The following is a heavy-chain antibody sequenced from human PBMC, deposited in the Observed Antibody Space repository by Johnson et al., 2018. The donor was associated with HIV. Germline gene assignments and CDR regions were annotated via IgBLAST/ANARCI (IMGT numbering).Heavy chain of an antibody. CDR3: ARDFGLFLGKDDAFDI. CDR2: IRYDGSKM. J-gene: IGHJ3*02. V-gene: IGHV3-30*02. D-gene: IGHD7-27*01. CDR1: GFTFSSYG. Sequence: QVQLVESGGGVVQPGGSLRLSCAASGFTFSSYGMHWVRQAPGKGLEWVTFIRYDGSKMYYADSVKGRFTISRDNAKNSLYLQMNSLRAEDTAVYYCARDFGLFLGKDDAFDIWGQGTMVTVSS.